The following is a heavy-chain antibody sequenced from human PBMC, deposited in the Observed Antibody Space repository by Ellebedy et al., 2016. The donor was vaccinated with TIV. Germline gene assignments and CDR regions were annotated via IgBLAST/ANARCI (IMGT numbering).Heavy chain of an antibody. D-gene: IGHD6-19*01. CDR3: AREPYSSGWLGLVFDI. V-gene: IGHV1-18*01. CDR2: ISAYNGNT. Sequence: ASVKVSCKASGYTFTSYGISWVRQAPGQGLEWMGWISAYNGNTNYAQKLQGRVTMTTDTSTSTAYMELRSLRSDDTAVYYCAREPYSSGWLGLVFDIWGQGTMVTVSS. CDR1: GYTFTSYG. J-gene: IGHJ3*02.